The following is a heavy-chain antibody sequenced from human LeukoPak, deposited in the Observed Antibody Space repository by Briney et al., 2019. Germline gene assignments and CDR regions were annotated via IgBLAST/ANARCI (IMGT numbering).Heavy chain of an antibody. V-gene: IGHV3-7*01. CDR2: IKQDGSEK. Sequence: GGSLRLSCAASGFTFSSYWMSWVRQAPGKGLEWVANIKQDGSEKYYVDSVKGRFTISRDNAKNSLYLQMNSLRAEDTAVYYCARAVRTGDSNWFDPWGQGTLVTVSS. CDR1: GFTFSSYW. J-gene: IGHJ5*02. D-gene: IGHD7-27*01. CDR3: ARAVRTGDSNWFDP.